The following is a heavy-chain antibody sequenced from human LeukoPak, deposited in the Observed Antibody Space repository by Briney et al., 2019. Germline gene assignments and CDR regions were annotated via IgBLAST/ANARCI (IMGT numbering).Heavy chain of an antibody. CDR3: ARGESMIVDAFDI. V-gene: IGHV3-30-3*01. CDR2: ISYDGSNK. J-gene: IGHJ3*02. D-gene: IGHD3-22*01. CDR1: GFTFSSYA. Sequence: PGGSLRLSCAASGFTFSSYAMHWVRQAPGKGLEWVAVISYDGSNKYYADSVKGRFTISRDNSKNTLYLQMNSLRAEDTAVYYCARGESMIVDAFDIWGQGTMVTVSP.